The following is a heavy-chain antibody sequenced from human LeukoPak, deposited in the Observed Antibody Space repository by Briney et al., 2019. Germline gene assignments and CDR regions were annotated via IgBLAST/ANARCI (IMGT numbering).Heavy chain of an antibody. CDR2: IIPIFGTA. D-gene: IGHD3-9*01. V-gene: IGHV1-69*05. CDR3: ARGDYDILTGYSYYYYYMDV. Sequence: ASVKVSCKASGGTFSSYAISWVRQAPGQGLEWMGGIIPIFGTANYAQKFQGRVTITTDESTSTAYMELSSLRSEDTAVYYCARGDYDILTGYSYYYYYMDVWGKGTTVTVSS. J-gene: IGHJ6*03. CDR1: GGTFSSYA.